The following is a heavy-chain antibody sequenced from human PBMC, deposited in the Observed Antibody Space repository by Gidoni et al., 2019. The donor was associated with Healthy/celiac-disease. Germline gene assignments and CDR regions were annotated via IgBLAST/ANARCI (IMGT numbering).Heavy chain of an antibody. D-gene: IGHD5-12*01. CDR2: IYTSGST. J-gene: IGHJ4*02. CDR1: GGSISSGSYY. CDR3: ARGWLHDY. V-gene: IGHV4-61*02. Sequence: QVQLQESGPGLVKPSQTLSLTCTVSGGSISSGSYYWSWIRQPAGKGLEWIGRIYTSGSTNYHPSRKSRVTISVDTSKNQFSVKLSSVTAADTAVYYCARGWLHDYWGQGTLVTVSS.